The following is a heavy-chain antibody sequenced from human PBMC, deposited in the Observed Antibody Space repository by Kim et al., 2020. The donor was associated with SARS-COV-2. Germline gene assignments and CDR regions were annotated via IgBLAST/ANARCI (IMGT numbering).Heavy chain of an antibody. J-gene: IGHJ6*02. CDR1: GFTFSSYG. CDR3: AKDLYSSSSWRTYYYYYGMDV. Sequence: GGSLRLSCAASGFTFSSYGMHWVRQAPGKGLEWVAVISYDGSNKYYADSVKGRFTISRDNSKNTLYLQMNSLRAEDTAVYYCAKDLYSSSSWRTYYYYYGMDVWGQGTTVTVSS. D-gene: IGHD6-6*01. CDR2: ISYDGSNK. V-gene: IGHV3-30*18.